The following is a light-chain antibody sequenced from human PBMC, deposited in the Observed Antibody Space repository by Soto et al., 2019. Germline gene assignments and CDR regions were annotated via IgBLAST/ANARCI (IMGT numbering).Light chain of an antibody. CDR1: QSVSNDY. CDR3: QQYGSLPKT. Sequence: EMVLTQSTGTLSLSPGDRATLSCRASQSVSNDYVAWVQQKPGQTPRLLIYGAFSRANGIPVRFSGSASGTGFTLIISRLEPEDVAVYYCQQYGSLPKTFGQGTKLDIK. CDR2: GAF. V-gene: IGKV3-20*01. J-gene: IGKJ1*01.